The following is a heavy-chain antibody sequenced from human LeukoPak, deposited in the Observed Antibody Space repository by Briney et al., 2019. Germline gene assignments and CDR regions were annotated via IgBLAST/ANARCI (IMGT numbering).Heavy chain of an antibody. V-gene: IGHV1-69*13. CDR2: IIPIFGTA. J-gene: IGHJ5*02. D-gene: IGHD1-26*01. CDR3: ARAPEWETWWFDP. CDR1: GYTFTSYG. Sequence: GASVKVSCKASGYTFTSYGISWVRQAPGQGLEWMGGIIPIFGTANYAQKFLGRVTITADESTSTAYMELSSLRSEDTAVYCCARAPEWETWWFDPWGQGTLVTVSS.